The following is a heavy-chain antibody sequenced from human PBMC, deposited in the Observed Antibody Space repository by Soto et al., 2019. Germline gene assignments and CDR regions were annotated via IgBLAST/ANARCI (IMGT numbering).Heavy chain of an antibody. CDR1: GYTFTGYY. V-gene: IGHV1-2*04. J-gene: IGHJ6*02. Sequence: GASVKVSCKASGYTFTGYYMHWVRQAPGQGLEWMGWINPNSGGTNYAQKFQGWVTMTRDTSISTAYMELSRLRSDDTAVYYCARAGDSGYDYNPYYYYGMDVWGQGTTVTAP. CDR3: ARAGDSGYDYNPYYYYGMDV. D-gene: IGHD5-12*01. CDR2: INPNSGGT.